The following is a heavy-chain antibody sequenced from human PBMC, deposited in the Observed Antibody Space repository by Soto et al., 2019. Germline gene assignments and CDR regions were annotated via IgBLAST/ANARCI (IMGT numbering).Heavy chain of an antibody. Sequence: GGSLRLSCAASGFTFSNAWMSWVRQAPGKGLEWVGRIKSKTDGGTTDYAAPVKGRFTISRDDSKNTLYLQMNSLKTEDTAVYYCTTDPNYYDFWSGYYYVDYWGQGTLVTVSS. D-gene: IGHD3-3*01. CDR1: GFTFSNAW. J-gene: IGHJ4*02. CDR2: IKSKTDGGTT. V-gene: IGHV3-15*01. CDR3: TTDPNYYDFWSGYYYVDY.